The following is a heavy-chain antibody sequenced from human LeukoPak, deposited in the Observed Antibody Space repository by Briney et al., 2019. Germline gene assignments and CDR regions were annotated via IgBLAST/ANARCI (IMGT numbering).Heavy chain of an antibody. J-gene: IGHJ4*02. CDR2: ISPDGRST. CDR3: ARGASSGYRIDY. CDR1: GFTFKSYW. V-gene: IGHV3-74*01. D-gene: IGHD3-10*01. Sequence: GGSLRLSCAASGFTFKSYWMHWARQVPGKGLVWVSRISPDGRSTNYADSVKGRFTISRDNAKNTLYLQMNSLTGEDTALYYCARGASSGYRIDYWGQGTLVTVSS.